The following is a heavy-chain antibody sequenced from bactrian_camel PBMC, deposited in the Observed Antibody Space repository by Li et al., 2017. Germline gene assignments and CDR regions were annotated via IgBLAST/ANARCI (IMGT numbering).Heavy chain of an antibody. J-gene: IGHJ4*01. Sequence: HVQRVESGGGSVQAGGSLGLSCATSGCPVDGADMAWYRQVPGNECELVASITTDHSTNYAESVIGRFTISQDNAKNTVFLQMDNLTSHDAAVYYCAGWGYADDRDCADPCGGQGTQVTVS. V-gene: IGHV3S55*01. CDR2: ITTDHST. CDR1: GCPVDGAD. D-gene: IGHD5*01.